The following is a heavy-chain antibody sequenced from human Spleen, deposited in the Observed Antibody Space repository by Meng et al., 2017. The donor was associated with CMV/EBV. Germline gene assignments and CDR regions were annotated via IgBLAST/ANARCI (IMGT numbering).Heavy chain of an antibody. V-gene: IGHV3-21*01. CDR3: ARRETGTTSYFDY. CDR2: ISSSSSYI. D-gene: IGHD1-1*01. Sequence: GESLKISCVVSGFTFNSYSMTWVRQAPGKGLEWVSSISSSSSYIYYADSVKGRFTISRDNAKNSLCLQMNSLRAEDTAVYCCARRETGTTSYFDYWGQGTLVTVSS. J-gene: IGHJ4*02. CDR1: GFTFNSYS.